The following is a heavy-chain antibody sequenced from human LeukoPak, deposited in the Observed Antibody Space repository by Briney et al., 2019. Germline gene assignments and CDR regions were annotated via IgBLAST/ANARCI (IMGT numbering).Heavy chain of an antibody. CDR2: ISGSGGST. CDR1: GFTFSSYA. Sequence: GASLRLSCAASGFTFSSYAMSWVRQAPGKGLEWVSAISGSGGSTYYADSVKGRFTISRDNSKNTLYLQMNSLRAEDTDVYYCAKDHGYCSGGSCSNDAFDIWGQGTMVTVSS. CDR3: AKDHGYCSGGSCSNDAFDI. J-gene: IGHJ3*02. V-gene: IGHV3-23*01. D-gene: IGHD2-15*01.